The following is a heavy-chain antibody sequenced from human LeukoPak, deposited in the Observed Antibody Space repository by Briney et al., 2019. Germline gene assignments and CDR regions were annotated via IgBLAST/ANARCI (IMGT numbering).Heavy chain of an antibody. D-gene: IGHD3-16*01. CDR2: ISSSSGYI. CDR3: AREIYVWGSYDY. Sequence: GGSLRLSCAASGFTFSSYSMNWVRQAPGKGLEWVSSISSSSGYIYYADSVEGRFTISRDNAKNSLYLQMNSLRAEDTAVYYCAREIYVWGSYDYWGQGTLVTVSS. V-gene: IGHV3-21*01. J-gene: IGHJ4*02. CDR1: GFTFSSYS.